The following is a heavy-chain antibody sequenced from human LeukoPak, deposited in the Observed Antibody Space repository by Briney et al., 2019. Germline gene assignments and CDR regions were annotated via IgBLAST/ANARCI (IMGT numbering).Heavy chain of an antibody. V-gene: IGHV3-48*02. CDR3: ARVGTWLQSGGVFDY. CDR2: INCFSSSI. Sequence: GGSLRLSCAASGFNFNIYSMTWVRQAPGKGLEWIAFINCFSSSINYADSVRGRFTVYRGAANTSLPSQMNSLRDADTAVYSCARVGTWLQSGGVFDYWGQGTLVTVSS. J-gene: IGHJ4*02. D-gene: IGHD5-24*01. CDR1: GFNFNIYS.